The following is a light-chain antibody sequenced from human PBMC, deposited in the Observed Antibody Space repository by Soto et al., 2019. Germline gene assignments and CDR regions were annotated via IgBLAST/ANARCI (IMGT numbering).Light chain of an antibody. V-gene: IGKV3D-20*02. CDR2: DTS. J-gene: IGKJ1*01. CDR3: QQYGASPWT. Sequence: KQTPATLSLAPGERVTRCFRASQSVSSSYLAWYQQKPGQAPSLVISDTSVRATGIPDRFSGSGSGTDFSLIIGRLEPEDFAVYICQQYGASPWTFGQGTMVDIK. CDR1: QSVSSSY.